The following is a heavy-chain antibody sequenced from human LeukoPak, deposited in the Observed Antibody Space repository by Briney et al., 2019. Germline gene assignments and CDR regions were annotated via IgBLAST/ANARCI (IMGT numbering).Heavy chain of an antibody. CDR2: ISGSGGST. CDR3: AKDHDILTGYPYYFDY. D-gene: IGHD3-9*01. CDR1: GFTFSSYA. Sequence: GGSLRLSCAASGFTFSSYAMSWVRQAPGKGLEWASAISGSGGSTYYADSVKGRFTISRDNSKNTLYLQMNSLRAEDTAVYYCAKDHDILTGYPYYFDYWGQGTLVTVSS. J-gene: IGHJ4*02. V-gene: IGHV3-23*01.